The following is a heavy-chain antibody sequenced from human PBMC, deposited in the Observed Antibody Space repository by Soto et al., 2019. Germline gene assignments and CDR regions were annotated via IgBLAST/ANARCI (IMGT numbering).Heavy chain of an antibody. CDR3: AKVRMATILNWYFDL. V-gene: IGHV3-NL1*01. D-gene: IGHD5-12*01. CDR2: IFGSGCST. CDR1: GFTFSSYG. Sequence: PGGSLRLSCAASGFTFSSYGMHWVRQAPGKGLEWVAVIFGSGCSTYYADSVKGRFTISRDNSKNTLYLQMNSLRAEDTAVYYCAKVRMATILNWYFDLWGRGTLVTVSS. J-gene: IGHJ2*01.